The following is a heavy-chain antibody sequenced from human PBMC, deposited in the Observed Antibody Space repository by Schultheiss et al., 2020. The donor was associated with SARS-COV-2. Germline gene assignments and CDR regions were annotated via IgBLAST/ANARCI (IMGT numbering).Heavy chain of an antibody. J-gene: IGHJ4*02. CDR3: ARGTGWTGAHEKGFDI. Sequence: GGSLRLSCAASGFTFSSYAMSWVRQAPGKGLEWVANIKQDGSERYYVDSVKGRFTISRDNAKNSLYLQMNSLRAEDTALYYCARGTGWTGAHEKGFDIWGQGTLVTVSS. CDR1: GFTFSSYA. V-gene: IGHV3-7*01. CDR2: IKQDGSER. D-gene: IGHD6-19*01.